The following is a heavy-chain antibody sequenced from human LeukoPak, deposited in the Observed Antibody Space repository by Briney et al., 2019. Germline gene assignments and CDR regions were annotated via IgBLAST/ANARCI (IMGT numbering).Heavy chain of an antibody. D-gene: IGHD3-9*01. CDR3: ASGVRYYDILTGSYPY. CDR2: INPNSGGT. J-gene: IGHJ4*02. V-gene: IGHV1-2*02. CDR1: GYTFTGYY. Sequence: ASVKVSCKASGYTFTGYYMHWVRQAPGQGLEWMGWINPNSGGTNYAQKFQGRVTMTRDTSISTAYMELSSLRSEDTAVYYCASGVRYYDILTGSYPYWGQGTLVTVSS.